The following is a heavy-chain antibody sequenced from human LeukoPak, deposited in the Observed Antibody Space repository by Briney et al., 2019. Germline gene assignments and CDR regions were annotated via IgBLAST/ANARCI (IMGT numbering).Heavy chain of an antibody. J-gene: IGHJ3*01. CDR2: ISSSGSTI. D-gene: IGHD3-22*01. Sequence: GGSLRLSCAASGFTFSDYYMSWIRQAPGKGLEWVSYISSSGSTIYHADSVKGRFTISRDNAKNSLYLQMNSLRAEDTAVYYCARVAYYDSRAQDVWGQGTMVTVSS. CDR1: GFTFSDYY. CDR3: ARVAYYDSRAQDV. V-gene: IGHV3-11*04.